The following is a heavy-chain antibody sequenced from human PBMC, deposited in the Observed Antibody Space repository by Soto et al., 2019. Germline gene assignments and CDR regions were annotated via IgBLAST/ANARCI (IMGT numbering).Heavy chain of an antibody. V-gene: IGHV4-59*01. Sequence: SETLSLTCSVSGDSFSSYSWSWIRQPPGRGLEWIGYIYYSGSTTYNPSLKSRLTMSIDTSKNQFSLRLTSVTAADTAIYYCAGDYASGSYRFDYWGQGTLVTVSS. CDR1: GDSFSSYS. J-gene: IGHJ4*02. CDR2: IYYSGST. D-gene: IGHD3-10*01. CDR3: AGDYASGSYRFDY.